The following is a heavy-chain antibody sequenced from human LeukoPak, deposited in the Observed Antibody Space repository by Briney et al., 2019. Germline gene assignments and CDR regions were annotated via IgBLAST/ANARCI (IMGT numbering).Heavy chain of an antibody. J-gene: IGHJ6*03. D-gene: IGHD2-2*01. Sequence: SETLSLTCTVSGGSIRSYYWSWIRQPPGKGLEWIGYIYYSGSTNYNPSLKSRVTISVDTSKNQFSLKLSSVTAADTAVYYCARVQGSTRINYYYMDVWGKGTTVTVSS. CDR1: GGSIRSYY. CDR3: ARVQGSTRINYYYMDV. CDR2: IYYSGST. V-gene: IGHV4-59*01.